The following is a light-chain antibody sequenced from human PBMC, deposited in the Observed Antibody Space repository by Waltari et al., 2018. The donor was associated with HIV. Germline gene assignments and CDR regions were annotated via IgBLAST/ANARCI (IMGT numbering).Light chain of an antibody. CDR2: RNN. CDR3: SAWDGSLAAWV. J-gene: IGLJ3*02. V-gene: IGLV10-54*04. CDR1: DINVGGHG. Sequence: QAGLTQPPSVSKGLGQTATLPRTGNDINVGGHGAAWLQQHQGHPPKLLSYRNNNRPSGISQRFSASRSGNTASLTVTGLQPEDEADYYCSAWDGSLAAWVFGGGTKLTVL.